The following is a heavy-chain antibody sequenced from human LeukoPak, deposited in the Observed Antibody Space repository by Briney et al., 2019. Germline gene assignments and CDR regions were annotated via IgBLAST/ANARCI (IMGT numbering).Heavy chain of an antibody. D-gene: IGHD6-19*01. Sequence: ASVKVSCKASGYIFTVYYMHWVRQAPGQGLEWMGWINPNSGDTNYAQKFQGRVTMTRDTSISTAYMELSRLRSDGTAVYYCARRYSSGWYDAFDIWGQGTMVTVSS. V-gene: IGHV1-2*02. CDR2: INPNSGDT. CDR3: ARRYSSGWYDAFDI. CDR1: GYIFTVYY. J-gene: IGHJ3*02.